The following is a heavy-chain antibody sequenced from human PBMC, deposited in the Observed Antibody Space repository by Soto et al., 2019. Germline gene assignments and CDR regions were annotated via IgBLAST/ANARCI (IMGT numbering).Heavy chain of an antibody. CDR3: AREVPPNYYDSSGYYSGFDY. V-gene: IGHV4-4*02. CDR2: IYHSGST. Sequence: QVQLQESGPGLVKPSGTLSLTCAVSGGSIRSSNGWSGVRHPPGKGLEWIGEIYHSGSTNYNPSLKSRVTISVDKSKNQFSLKLSSVTAADTAVYYCAREVPPNYYDSSGYYSGFDYWGQGTLVTVSS. CDR1: GGSIRSSNG. J-gene: IGHJ4*02. D-gene: IGHD3-22*01.